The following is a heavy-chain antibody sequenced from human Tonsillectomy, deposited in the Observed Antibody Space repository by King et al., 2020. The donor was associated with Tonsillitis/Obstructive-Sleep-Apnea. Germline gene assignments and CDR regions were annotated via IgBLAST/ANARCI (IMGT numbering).Heavy chain of an antibody. V-gene: IGHV6-1*01. J-gene: IGHJ4*02. CDR1: GDSVSSNSAA. CDR3: ARDGLLTGARGYFDY. CDR2: TYYRSKLYT. Sequence: QLQQSGPGLVKPSQTLSLTCAISGDSVSSNSAAWNWIRQSPSRGLEWLGRTYYRSKLYTDYAVSVKSRITINPDTSRNQFSLQLNSVTSEDTAVYYCARDGLLTGARGYFDYWGQGTLVPVSS. D-gene: IGHD1-20*01.